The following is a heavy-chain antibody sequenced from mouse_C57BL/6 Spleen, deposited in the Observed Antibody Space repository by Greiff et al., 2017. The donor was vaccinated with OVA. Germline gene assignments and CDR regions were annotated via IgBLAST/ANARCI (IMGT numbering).Heavy chain of an antibody. CDR3: TRRATPYAMDY. V-gene: IGHV1-15*01. CDR2: IDPETGGT. J-gene: IGHJ4*01. CDR1: GYTFTDYE. Sequence: QVQLQQPGAELVRPGASVTLSCKASGYTFTDYEMHWVKQTPVHGLEWIGAIDPETGGTAYNQKFKGKAILTADKSSSTAYMELRSLTSEDSAVYYCTRRATPYAMDYWGQGTSVTVSS. D-gene: IGHD3-1*01.